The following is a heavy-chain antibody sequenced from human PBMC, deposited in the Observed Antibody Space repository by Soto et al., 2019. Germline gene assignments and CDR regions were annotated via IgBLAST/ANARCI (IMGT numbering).Heavy chain of an antibody. CDR2: VGGNGAST. Sequence: VQLLESGGGLVQPGGSLRLSCAASGFTFSRFAMSWGRLAPGKGLEWVSGVGGNGASTYYAVSVRGRFTISRDNSKNTLYLHMNGLRAEDTATYFCAKTSRFFGDHIDYFDSWGQGTLVTVSS. D-gene: IGHD2-21*02. CDR3: AKTSRFFGDHIDYFDS. CDR1: GFTFSRFA. J-gene: IGHJ4*02. V-gene: IGHV3-23*01.